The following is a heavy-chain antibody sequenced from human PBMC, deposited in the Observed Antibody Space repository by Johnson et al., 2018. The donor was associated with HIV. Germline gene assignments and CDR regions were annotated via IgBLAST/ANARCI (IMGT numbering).Heavy chain of an antibody. Sequence: QVQLVESGGGVVQPGGSLRLSCAASGFTFSNYGMHWVRQGPGKGLEWVAFIRHDGNNKYYADSVKGRFTISRDNSKNTLYLQMGSLRAEDMAVYYCAREGRCSSSGAFDIWGQGTMVTVSS. CDR2: IRHDGNNK. V-gene: IGHV3-30*02. CDR3: AREGRCSSSGAFDI. CDR1: GFTFSNYG. J-gene: IGHJ3*02. D-gene: IGHD6-6*01.